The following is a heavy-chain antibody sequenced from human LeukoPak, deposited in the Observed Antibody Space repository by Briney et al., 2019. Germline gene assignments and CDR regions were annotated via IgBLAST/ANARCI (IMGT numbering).Heavy chain of an antibody. Sequence: PSETLSLTCSVSGGSINNYFWNWLRQPPGRGLEWIGHVYYTGSTRYNPSLKSRVFISIDTSMNQFSLKLSSVTAADTAVCYCARRARAEADTSPDNWIDHWGQGTLVTVSS. CDR3: ARRARAEADTSPDNWIDH. V-gene: IGHV4-59*08. CDR2: VYYTGST. D-gene: IGHD6-13*01. CDR1: GGSINNYF. J-gene: IGHJ5*02.